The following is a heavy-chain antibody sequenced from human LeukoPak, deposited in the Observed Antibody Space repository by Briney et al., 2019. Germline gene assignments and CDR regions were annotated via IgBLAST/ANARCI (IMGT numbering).Heavy chain of an antibody. CDR2: LSDDGNKE. J-gene: IGHJ4*02. CDR3: AKVGTNFLRYHFDS. Sequence: GGSLRLSCAASGFTFGTYAMHWVRQAPGKGLEWVAVLSDDGNKEYYADSVKGRFTISRDNSKNTLYLQMNSLSAEDTAVYYCAKVGTNFLRYHFDSWGRGTLVTVSS. CDR1: GFTFGTYA. V-gene: IGHV3-30-3*01. D-gene: IGHD1-1*01.